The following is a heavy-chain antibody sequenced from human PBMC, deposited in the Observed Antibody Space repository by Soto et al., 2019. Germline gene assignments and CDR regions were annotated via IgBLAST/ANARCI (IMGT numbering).Heavy chain of an antibody. J-gene: IGHJ6*03. CDR3: ARASSTQDYYDYMEG. CDR1: GFTFSSYW. CDR2: ISRSNSYI. Sequence: GGSLRLSCAASGFTFSSYWMHWVRQAPGKGLVWVSSISRSNSYIYYADSVKGRFTISRDNAKNSLYLQMNSLSAEDTAVYYCARASSTQDYYDYMEGWGKGTTVTVSS. D-gene: IGHD2-2*01. V-gene: IGHV3-21*01.